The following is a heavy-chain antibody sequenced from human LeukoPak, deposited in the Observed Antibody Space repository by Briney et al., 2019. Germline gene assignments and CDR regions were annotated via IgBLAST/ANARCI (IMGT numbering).Heavy chain of an antibody. CDR2: IYYTGRT. CDR1: GDSFSRNTYS. V-gene: IGHV4-39*01. CDR3: ARRGSMGGSFVGAFDI. J-gene: IGHJ3*02. D-gene: IGHD1-26*01. Sequence: SETLSLTCTVSGDSFSRNTYSWGWIRQPPGKGLEWIGSIYYTGRTFYNPSLKSRVTISVDTSKSQFSLKLSSVTAADTAVYYCARRGSMGGSFVGAFDIWGQGTMVTVSS.